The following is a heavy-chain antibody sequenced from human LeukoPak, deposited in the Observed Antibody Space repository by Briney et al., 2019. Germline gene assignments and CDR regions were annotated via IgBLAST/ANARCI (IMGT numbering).Heavy chain of an antibody. CDR3: ARDGGYSSGWVPGYFDY. V-gene: IGHV3-30*02. D-gene: IGHD6-19*01. CDR2: IWYDGTNK. Sequence: PGGSLRLSCAASGFTFSSYGMHWVRQAPGKGLEWVALIWYDGTNKYYADSVKGRFTISRDNSKNTLYLQMNSLRAEDTAVYYCARDGGYSSGWVPGYFDYWGQGTLVTVSS. J-gene: IGHJ4*02. CDR1: GFTFSSYG.